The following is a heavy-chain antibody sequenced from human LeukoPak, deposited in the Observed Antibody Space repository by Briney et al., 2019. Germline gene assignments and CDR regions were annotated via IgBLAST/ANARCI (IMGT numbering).Heavy chain of an antibody. CDR1: GFTFSTYA. J-gene: IGHJ4*02. CDR3: ARDSTPYDSSGYCYDY. Sequence: PGGSLRLSCAASGFTFSTYAMSWVRQAPGKGLEWVSSISSGSSYIYYADSVKGRFSISRDNAKNSLFLQMNSLRADDTAVYYCARDSTPYDSSGYCYDYWGQGTLVTVSS. D-gene: IGHD3-22*01. CDR2: ISSGSSYI. V-gene: IGHV3-21*01.